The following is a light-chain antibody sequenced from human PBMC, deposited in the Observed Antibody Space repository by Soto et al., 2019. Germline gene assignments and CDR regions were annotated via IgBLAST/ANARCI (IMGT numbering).Light chain of an antibody. V-gene: IGLV1-44*01. Sequence: QSVLTQTPSASATPGQRVTISCSGTNSNIGSNTIAWYQQLPGTAPKRLIHSNNQRPSGVPDRFSASKSGTSASLAISGLQSEDEADYYCATWDDILNGYVFGTGTKVTGL. CDR3: ATWDDILNGYV. J-gene: IGLJ1*01. CDR1: NSNIGSNT. CDR2: SNN.